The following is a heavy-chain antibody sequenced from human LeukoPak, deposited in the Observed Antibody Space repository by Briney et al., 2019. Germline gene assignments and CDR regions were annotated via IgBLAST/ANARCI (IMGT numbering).Heavy chain of an antibody. CDR3: ARQPGGSSSSPISI. Sequence: SETLSLTCTVSGGSISSYYWSWIRQPPGKGLEWIGYIYYSGSTNYNPSLKSRVTISVDTSKNQFSLKLSSVTAADTAVYYCARQPGGSSSSPISIWGQGTLVTVSS. V-gene: IGHV4-59*01. J-gene: IGHJ4*02. CDR1: GGSISSYY. D-gene: IGHD6-6*01. CDR2: IYYSGST.